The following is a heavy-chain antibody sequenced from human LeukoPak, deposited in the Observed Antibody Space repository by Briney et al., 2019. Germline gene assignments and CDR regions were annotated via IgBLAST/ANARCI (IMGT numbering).Heavy chain of an antibody. J-gene: IGHJ4*02. D-gene: IGHD4-17*01. Sequence: ASVNVSFKASGYTFTVYYIHWVRQAPGQGLEWMGRINPNSGGTDYAQKFQGRVTMTREKSISTASMELTRLTSDDTAVFYCAREWSYGDYYDYWGQGTLVTVSS. V-gene: IGHV1-2*06. CDR1: GYTFTVYY. CDR3: AREWSYGDYYDY. CDR2: INPNSGGT.